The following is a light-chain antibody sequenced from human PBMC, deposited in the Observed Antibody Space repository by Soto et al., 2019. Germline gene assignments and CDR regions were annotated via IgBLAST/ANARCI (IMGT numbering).Light chain of an antibody. CDR3: LLYYGGGQPWV. CDR1: TGAVTSGYY. CDR2: STS. J-gene: IGLJ3*02. V-gene: IGLV7-43*01. Sequence: QTVVTQEPSLTMSPGGTVTLTCASSTGAVTSGYYPNWFQQRPGQAPRALIYSTSMKHSWTPARFSGSLLGGKAALTLSGVQPEDEAEYYCLLYYGGGQPWVFGGGTKLTVL.